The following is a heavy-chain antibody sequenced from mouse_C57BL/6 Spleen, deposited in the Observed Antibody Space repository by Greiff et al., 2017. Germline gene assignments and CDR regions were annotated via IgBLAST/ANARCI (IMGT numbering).Heavy chain of an antibody. CDR3: ARSGGWNAMDY. V-gene: IGHV1-54*01. CDR1: GYAFTNYL. Sequence: QVQLKESGAELVRPGTSVKVSCKASGYAFTNYLIEWVKQRPGQGLEWIGVINPGSGGTNYNEKFKGKATLTADKSSSTAYMQLSSLTSEDSAVYFCARSGGWNAMDYWGQGTSVTVSS. CDR2: INPGSGGT. J-gene: IGHJ4*01. D-gene: IGHD3-3*01.